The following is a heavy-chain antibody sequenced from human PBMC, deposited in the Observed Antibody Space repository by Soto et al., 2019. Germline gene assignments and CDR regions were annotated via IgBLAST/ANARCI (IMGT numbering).Heavy chain of an antibody. Sequence: QVQLQQWGAGLLKPSETLSLTCAVYGGSFSGYYWSWIRQPPGKGLEWIGEINHSGSTNYNPSLKSRVTRSVDTSKNQFSLKLSSVTAADTAVYYCARGRQLVRYYYYGMDVWGQGTTVTVSS. CDR3: ARGRQLVRYYYYGMDV. CDR1: GGSFSGYY. D-gene: IGHD6-13*01. V-gene: IGHV4-34*01. J-gene: IGHJ6*02. CDR2: INHSGST.